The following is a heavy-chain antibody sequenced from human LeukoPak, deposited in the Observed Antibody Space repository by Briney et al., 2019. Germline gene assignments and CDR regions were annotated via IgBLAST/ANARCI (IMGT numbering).Heavy chain of an antibody. Sequence: SETLSLTCTVSGYSISSGYYWGWIRQPPGKGLEWIGSIYHSGSTYYNPSLKSRVTISVDTSKNQFSLKLSSVTAADTAVYYCARYGSGSYYTTYFDYWGQGTLVTVSS. V-gene: IGHV4-38-2*02. CDR2: IYHSGST. D-gene: IGHD3-10*01. CDR1: GYSISSGYY. CDR3: ARYGSGSYYTTYFDY. J-gene: IGHJ4*02.